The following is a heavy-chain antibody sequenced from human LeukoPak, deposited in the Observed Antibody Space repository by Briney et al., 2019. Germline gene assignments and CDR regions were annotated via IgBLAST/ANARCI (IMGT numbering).Heavy chain of an antibody. CDR2: IYYSGST. D-gene: IGHD3-22*01. CDR3: ARGSGTYYYDSSGYYFYY. CDR1: GGSISSGGYY. Sequence: PSETLSLTCTVSGGSISSGGYYWSWIRQHPGKGLEWIGYIYYSGSTYYNPSLKSRVTISVDTSKNQFSLKLSSVTAADTAVYYCARGSGTYYYDSSGYYFYYWGQGTLVTVSS. J-gene: IGHJ4*02. V-gene: IGHV4-31*03.